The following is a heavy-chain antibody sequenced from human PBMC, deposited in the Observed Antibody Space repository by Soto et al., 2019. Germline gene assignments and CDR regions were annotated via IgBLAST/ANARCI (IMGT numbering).Heavy chain of an antibody. Sequence: QVQLQQWGAGLLKPSETLSLTCAVYGGSFSGYYWSWIRQPPGKGLEWIGEINHSGSTNYNPSLKSRVTISVDTSKNQFSLKLSSVTAADTAVYYCARDPMATTTNYYYGMDVWGQGTTVTVSS. CDR2: INHSGST. V-gene: IGHV4-34*01. D-gene: IGHD5-12*01. J-gene: IGHJ6*02. CDR1: GGSFSGYY. CDR3: ARDPMATTTNYYYGMDV.